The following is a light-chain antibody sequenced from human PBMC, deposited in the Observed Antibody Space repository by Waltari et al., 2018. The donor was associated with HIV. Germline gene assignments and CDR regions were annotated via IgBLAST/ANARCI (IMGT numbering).Light chain of an antibody. Sequence: IQMTQSPSSLSASVGDRVNTTCRASQSISIFLNWDQQNPGKAPKLLISDASRLQSGLPSRFSGSGSGTDFTLTITNLQPEDFATYFCQQSFDVPLVFGPGTKVD. CDR2: DAS. V-gene: IGKV1-39*01. CDR1: QSISIF. J-gene: IGKJ3*01. CDR3: QQSFDVPLV.